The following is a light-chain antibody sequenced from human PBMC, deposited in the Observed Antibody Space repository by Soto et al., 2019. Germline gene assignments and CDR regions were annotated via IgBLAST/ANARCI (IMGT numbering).Light chain of an antibody. CDR2: SAS. J-gene: IGKJ2*01. CDR3: QQSYSPLMYT. Sequence: DIPMTQSPSSLSASVGDRVTITCRASQSIRTYLNWYQQKPGIAPKLLIFSASSLQGGVPSRFSGSGSGTDFTLTISSLQPEDFATYYCQQSYSPLMYTFGQGTKLEIK. CDR1: QSIRTY. V-gene: IGKV1-39*01.